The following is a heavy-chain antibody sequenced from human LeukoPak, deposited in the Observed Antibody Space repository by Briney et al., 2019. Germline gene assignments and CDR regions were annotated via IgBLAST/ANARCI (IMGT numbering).Heavy chain of an antibody. CDR3: AIFWGVGGCAMDI. CDR2: IYPSDPAT. Sequence: GESLNISCTGSGFYFPGYWIAWVRQMPGKGLEWMGIIYPSDPATTYSPSLQGQVTISADKSISTAYLQWSSLKASDAALYDCAIFWGVGGCAMDIWGQGTMVTVSS. J-gene: IGHJ3*02. V-gene: IGHV5-51*01. D-gene: IGHD3-16*01. CDR1: GFYFPGYW.